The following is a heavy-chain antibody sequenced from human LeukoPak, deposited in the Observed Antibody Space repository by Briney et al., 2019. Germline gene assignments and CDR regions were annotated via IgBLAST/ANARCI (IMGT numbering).Heavy chain of an antibody. CDR3: ARDRRGFLYFGEGNDY. CDR1: GFSFSSYW. D-gene: IGHD3-10*01. Sequence: GGSLRLSCEASGFSFSSYWLTWVRQAPGKGLEWVANIKTDGSEENYVDSVKGRFTIFRNNAKNPLYLQMNSLRVEDTAVYYCARDRRGFLYFGEGNDYWGQGTLVTVSS. V-gene: IGHV3-7*01. CDR2: IKTDGSEE. J-gene: IGHJ4*02.